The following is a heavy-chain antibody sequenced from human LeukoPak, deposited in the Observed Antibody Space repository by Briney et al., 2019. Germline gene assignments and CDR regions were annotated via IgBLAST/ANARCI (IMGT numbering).Heavy chain of an antibody. CDR2: IRDNGSNK. J-gene: IGHJ4*02. Sequence: GGSLRLSCAASGFTFSNYDMHWVRQAPGKGLEWVTFIRDNGSNKYYADSVKGRFTISRDNSKNTLYLQMNSLRAEDTAVYYCAKELAYCGGDCYSSFDYWGQGTLVTVSS. D-gene: IGHD2-21*02. CDR3: AKELAYCGGDCYSSFDY. CDR1: GFTFSNYD. V-gene: IGHV3-30*02.